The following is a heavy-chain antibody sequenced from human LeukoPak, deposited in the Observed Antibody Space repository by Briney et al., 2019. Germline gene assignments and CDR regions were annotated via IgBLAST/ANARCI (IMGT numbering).Heavy chain of an antibody. D-gene: IGHD5-24*01. CDR2: ISGGGGTT. V-gene: IGHV3-23*01. CDR3: AKGRRDGHNFDFDY. J-gene: IGHJ4*02. CDR1: GFTFSSYG. Sequence: GGSLRLSCAASGFTFSSYGMNWVRQAPGKGLEWVSTISGGGGTTYYADSVKGRFTISRDSSKNTLYLQMNSLRAEDTAAYYCAKGRRDGHNFDFDYWGQGTLVTVSS.